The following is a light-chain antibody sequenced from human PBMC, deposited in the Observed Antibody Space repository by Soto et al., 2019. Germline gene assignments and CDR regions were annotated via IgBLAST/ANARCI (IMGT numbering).Light chain of an antibody. CDR3: QQYTNWLRP. CDR1: QSVSSN. J-gene: IGKJ1*01. CDR2: GAS. V-gene: IGKV3-15*01. Sequence: IVITQSPATRSVSPGERATRSCRASQSVSSNLAWYQQKPGQAPRLLIYGASTRATGIPARFSGSGSGTEFTLTISSLQSEDFAVYYCQQYTNWLRPFSHVTK.